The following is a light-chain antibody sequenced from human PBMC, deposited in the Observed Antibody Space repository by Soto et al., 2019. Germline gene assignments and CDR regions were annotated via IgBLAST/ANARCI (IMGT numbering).Light chain of an antibody. V-gene: IGKV3-20*01. CDR1: QSVSSSF. CDR2: GAS. J-gene: IGKJ2*01. Sequence: EIVLTQSPGTLSLSPGEGATLSCRASQSVSSSFLAWYQQKPGQAPRLLIYGASSRATGIPDRFSGSGSGKDFTLTISRLEPEDFAVYYCQQYDSSPYTFGQGTKLEIK. CDR3: QQYDSSPYT.